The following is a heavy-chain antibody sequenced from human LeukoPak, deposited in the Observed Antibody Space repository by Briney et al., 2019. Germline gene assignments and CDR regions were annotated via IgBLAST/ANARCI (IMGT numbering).Heavy chain of an antibody. J-gene: IGHJ4*02. CDR3: ARVQPMFISRPHFDS. D-gene: IGHD6-13*01. CDR1: GGSFSGYY. Sequence: SETLSLTCTVYGGSFSGYYWSWIRQPPGRGLEWIGEINHSGSINYNPSLKSRVIISVDTSKNQFSLKLSSVTAADTAVYYCARVQPMFISRPHFDSWGQGTLVTVSS. CDR2: INHSGSI. V-gene: IGHV4-34*01.